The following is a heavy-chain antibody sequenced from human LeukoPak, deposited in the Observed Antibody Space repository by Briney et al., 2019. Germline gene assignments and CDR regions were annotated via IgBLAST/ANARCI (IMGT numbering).Heavy chain of an antibody. J-gene: IGHJ4*02. CDR3: ARDLSGIAGYTYGRGIDY. V-gene: IGHV3-7*01. CDR1: GFTFSSYE. Sequence: GGSLRLSCAVSGFTFSSYEMNWVRQAPGKGLEWVANIKKDGSEKYYVDAVKGRFTISRDNAKTSLYLQMNSLRAEDTAVYYCARDLSGIAGYTYGRGIDYWGQGTLVTVSS. D-gene: IGHD5-18*01. CDR2: IKKDGSEK.